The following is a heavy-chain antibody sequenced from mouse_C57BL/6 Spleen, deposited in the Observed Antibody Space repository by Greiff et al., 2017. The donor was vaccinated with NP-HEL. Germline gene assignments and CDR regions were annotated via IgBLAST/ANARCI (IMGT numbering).Heavy chain of an antibody. CDR3: AREDYYGSRDY. V-gene: IGHV1-80*01. CDR2: IYPGDGDT. D-gene: IGHD1-1*01. Sequence: VQLQESGAELVKPGASVKISCKASGYAFSSYWMNWVKQRPGKGLEWIGQIYPGDGDTNYNGKFKGKATLTADKSSSTAYMQLSSLTSEDSAVYFCAREDYYGSRDYWGQGTTLTVSS. J-gene: IGHJ2*01. CDR1: GYAFSSYW.